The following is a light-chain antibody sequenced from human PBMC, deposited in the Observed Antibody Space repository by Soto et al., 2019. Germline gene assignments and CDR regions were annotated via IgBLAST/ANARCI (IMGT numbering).Light chain of an antibody. CDR1: QSVDSTY. V-gene: IGKV3-20*01. J-gene: IGKJ1*01. Sequence: PGEIATLSCMASQSVDSTYLTWYQQKPGQAPRLLIYGASGRATGTPDRFSGSGSGTDFTLTISRLEPEDFAVYFCQYYDSFRTFGQGTKVDIK. CDR3: QYYDSFRT. CDR2: GAS.